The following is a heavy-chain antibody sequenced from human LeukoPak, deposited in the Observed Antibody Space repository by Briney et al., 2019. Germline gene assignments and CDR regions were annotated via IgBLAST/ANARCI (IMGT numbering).Heavy chain of an antibody. Sequence: GSLRLSCAASGFSFSSHGMSWVRQAPGKGLEWIGSIYHSGNAYYNPSLKSRVTISLDTSKNQFSLKLSSVTAADTAVYYCARRTTYFGWRPSESPSCFDYWGQGTLVTVSS. D-gene: IGHD3-9*01. CDR3: ARRTTYFGWRPSESPSCFDY. CDR2: IYHSGNA. CDR1: GFSFSSHGM. J-gene: IGHJ4*02. V-gene: IGHV4-38-2*01.